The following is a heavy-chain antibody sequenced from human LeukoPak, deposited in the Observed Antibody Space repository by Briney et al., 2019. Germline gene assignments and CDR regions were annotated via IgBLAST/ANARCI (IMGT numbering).Heavy chain of an antibody. CDR3: ARSQSGVFDV. V-gene: IGHV3-74*01. J-gene: IGHJ3*01. D-gene: IGHD2-8*01. CDR2: LNGDGTNI. Sequence: GGSLRLSCVATGFTFSNYWMQWVRQVPGKGLVWVSRLNGDGTNIIYADSVKGRFTISRDNAENTLYLQMNSLRAEDTALYYCARSQSGVFDVWGQGTMVTVSS. CDR1: GFTFSNYW.